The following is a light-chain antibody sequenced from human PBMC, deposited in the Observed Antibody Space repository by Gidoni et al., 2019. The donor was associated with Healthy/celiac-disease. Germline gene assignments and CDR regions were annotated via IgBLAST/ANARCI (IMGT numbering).Light chain of an antibody. Sequence: DIQMTQSPSSLSASVGDRVTITCRASQSISSYLNWYQQKPGKAPKLLIYAASSWQSGVPERFSGSGSGTDFTLTISSLQPEDFATYYCQQSYSTPRTFGQGTKVEIK. CDR1: QSISSY. V-gene: IGKV1-39*01. CDR2: AAS. J-gene: IGKJ1*01. CDR3: QQSYSTPRT.